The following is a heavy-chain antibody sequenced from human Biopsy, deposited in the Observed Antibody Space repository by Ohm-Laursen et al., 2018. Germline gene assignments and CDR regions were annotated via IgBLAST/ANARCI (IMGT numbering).Heavy chain of an antibody. CDR1: GGSFTGHY. V-gene: IGHV4-59*08. Sequence: PSQTLSLTCTVSGGSFTGHYWTWIRQPPGKGLEWIGHISHTGSTGYKSSLKSRVTISLDTSRKHFSLRLTSLAAADTAVYYCARGSNEYGGLYFPHWGQGTLVTVSS. J-gene: IGHJ1*01. D-gene: IGHD4-23*01. CDR3: ARGSNEYGGLYFPH. CDR2: ISHTGST.